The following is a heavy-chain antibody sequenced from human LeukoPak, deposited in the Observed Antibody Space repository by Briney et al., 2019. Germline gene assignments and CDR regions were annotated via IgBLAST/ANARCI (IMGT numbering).Heavy chain of an antibody. J-gene: IGHJ4*02. V-gene: IGHV4-34*01. CDR1: GGSISSYY. D-gene: IGHD4-17*01. CDR3: ARHDYGQKVKRGYFDY. CDR2: INHSGST. Sequence: PSETLSLTCTVSGGSISSYYWSWIRQPPGKGLEWIGEINHSGSTYYNPSLKSRVTISVDTSKNQFSLKLSSVTAADTAVYYCARHDYGQKVKRGYFDYWGQGTLVTVSS.